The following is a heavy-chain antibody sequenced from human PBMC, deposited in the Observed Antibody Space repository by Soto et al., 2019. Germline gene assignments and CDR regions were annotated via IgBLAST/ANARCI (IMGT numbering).Heavy chain of an antibody. Sequence: QVQLVQSGAEVKKPGSSVKVSCKASGGTFSSYAISWVRQAPGQGLEWMGGIIPIFGTANYAQKFQGRVTITADKSTSTAYMELSSLRSEDTAVYYCATHDSGYELVPYYYYGMDVWGQGTTVTVSS. CDR3: ATHDSGYELVPYYYYGMDV. D-gene: IGHD5-12*01. CDR2: IIPIFGTA. CDR1: GGTFSSYA. V-gene: IGHV1-69*06. J-gene: IGHJ6*02.